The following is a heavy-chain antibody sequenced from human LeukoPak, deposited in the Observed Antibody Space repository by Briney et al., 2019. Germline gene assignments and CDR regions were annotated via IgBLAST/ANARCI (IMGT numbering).Heavy chain of an antibody. J-gene: IGHJ4*02. CDR1: GGSISSYY. D-gene: IGHD6-19*01. CDR3: ARDGVRVTYTSGWYYFDY. V-gene: IGHV4-59*01. Sequence: SETLSLTCTVSGGSISSYYWSWMRQPPGKGLEWIGYIYYSGSTNYNPSLKSRVTISVDTSKNQFSLKLSSVTAADTAVYFCARDGVRVTYTSGWYYFDYWGQGTLVTVSS. CDR2: IYYSGST.